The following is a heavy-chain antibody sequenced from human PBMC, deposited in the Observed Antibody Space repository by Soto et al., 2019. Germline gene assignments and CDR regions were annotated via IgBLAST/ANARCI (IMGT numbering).Heavy chain of an antibody. D-gene: IGHD2-15*01. CDR1: GGSISSYY. CDR2: IYYSGST. Sequence: QVQLQESGPGLVKPSETLSLTCTVSGGSISSYYWSWIRQPPGKGLEWIGYIYYSGSTNYNPSLKSRVTISVDTSKNQFSLKLSSXTXXXTAXXXXXRXXXXYXSGGSCYSYYYYYMDVWGKGTTVTVSS. CDR3: XRXXXXYXSGGSCYSYYYYYMDV. J-gene: IGHJ6*03. V-gene: IGHV4-59*01.